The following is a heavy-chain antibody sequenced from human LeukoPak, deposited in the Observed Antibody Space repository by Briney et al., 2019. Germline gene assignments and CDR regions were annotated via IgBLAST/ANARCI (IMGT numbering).Heavy chain of an antibody. CDR3: AKDTAFGAAAGYYYYGMDV. J-gene: IGHJ6*02. Sequence: GGSLRLSCAASGFTFDDYAMHWVRQAPGKGLEWVSGISWNSGRIGYADSVKGRFTISRDNAKNSLYLQMNSLRAEDTALYYCAKDTAFGAAAGYYYYGMDVWGQGTTVTVSS. V-gene: IGHV3-9*01. D-gene: IGHD6-13*01. CDR1: GFTFDDYA. CDR2: ISWNSGRI.